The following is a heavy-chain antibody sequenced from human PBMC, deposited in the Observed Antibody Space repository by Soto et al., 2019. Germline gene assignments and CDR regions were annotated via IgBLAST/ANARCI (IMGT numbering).Heavy chain of an antibody. Sequence: PGGSLRLSCAASEFTFSSYGMHWVRQAPGKGLEWVAVISHDGSKKYYADSVKGRFTISRDNAKNSLYLQMNSLRAEDTAVYYCASSSGWDYFDYWGQGTLVTVSS. CDR1: EFTFSSYG. V-gene: IGHV3-30*03. J-gene: IGHJ4*02. CDR2: ISHDGSKK. CDR3: ASSSGWDYFDY. D-gene: IGHD6-19*01.